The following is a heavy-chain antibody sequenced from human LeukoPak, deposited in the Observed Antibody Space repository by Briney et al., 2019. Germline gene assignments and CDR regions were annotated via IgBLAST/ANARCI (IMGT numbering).Heavy chain of an antibody. CDR3: ARARDGYNFDY. CDR1: GFTFSSYS. Sequence: GSLRLSCAASGFTFSSYSMNWVRQAPGKGLEWVSSISSSSSYIYYADSVKGRFTISRDNAKNSLYLQMNSLRAEDTAVYYCARARDGYNFDYWGQGTLVTVSS. CDR2: ISSSSSYI. D-gene: IGHD5-24*01. J-gene: IGHJ4*02. V-gene: IGHV3-21*01.